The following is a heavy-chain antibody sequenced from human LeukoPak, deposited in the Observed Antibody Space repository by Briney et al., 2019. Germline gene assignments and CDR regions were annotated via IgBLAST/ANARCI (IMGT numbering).Heavy chain of an antibody. Sequence: SVKVSCKASGGTFSSYSITWARQAPGQGLEWMGGIIPIFGTANYAQKFQGRVTITADESTSTAYMELSSLRSEDSAVYYCASGVYYYGSGSYFSRAEYFQHWGQGTLVTVSS. CDR3: ASGVYYYGSGSYFSRAEYFQH. CDR2: IIPIFGTA. J-gene: IGHJ1*01. D-gene: IGHD3-10*01. CDR1: GGTFSSYS. V-gene: IGHV1-69*13.